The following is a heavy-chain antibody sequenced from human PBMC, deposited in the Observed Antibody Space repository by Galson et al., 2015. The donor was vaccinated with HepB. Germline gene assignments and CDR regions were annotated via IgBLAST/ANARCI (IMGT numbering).Heavy chain of an antibody. V-gene: IGHV6-1*01. D-gene: IGHD3-22*01. CDR2: TYYTSKWQN. CDR1: GDSVSSKFAT. Sequence: CAISGDSVSSKFATWNWIRQSPSRGLEWLGRTYYTSKWQNDYATSVKGRMSINPDTSNNDISLQVNSVTPEDTAVYYCARGQVRYYDSSGYYVVDYWGQGIPVTVSS. CDR3: ARGQVRYYDSSGYYVVDY. J-gene: IGHJ4*01.